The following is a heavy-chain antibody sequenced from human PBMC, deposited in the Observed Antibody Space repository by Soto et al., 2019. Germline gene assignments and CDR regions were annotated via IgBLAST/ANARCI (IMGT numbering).Heavy chain of an antibody. CDR1: GFTFSNAW. V-gene: IGHV3-15*07. J-gene: IGHJ6*02. Sequence: GGSLRLSCAASGFTFSNAWMNWVRQAPGKGLEWVGRIKSKTDGGTTDYAAPVKGRFTISRDDSKNTLYLQMNSLKTEDTAVYYCTTDREWLLLPKLHYYYGMDVWGQGTTVTVSS. D-gene: IGHD3-22*01. CDR3: TTDREWLLLPKLHYYYGMDV. CDR2: IKSKTDGGTT.